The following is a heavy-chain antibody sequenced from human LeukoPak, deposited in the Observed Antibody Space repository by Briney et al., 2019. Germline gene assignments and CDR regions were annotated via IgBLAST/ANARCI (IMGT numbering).Heavy chain of an antibody. CDR2: ISSSGSTI. J-gene: IGHJ4*02. CDR3: AREQRAQLEDPSYYFDY. D-gene: IGHD1-1*01. V-gene: IGHV3-11*04. Sequence: GGSLRLSCAASGFTFSDYYMSWIRQAPGKGLEGVSYISSSGSTIYYADSVKGRFTISRDNAKNSLYLQMNSLRAEDTAVYYCAREQRAQLEDPSYYFDYWGQGTLVTVSS. CDR1: GFTFSDYY.